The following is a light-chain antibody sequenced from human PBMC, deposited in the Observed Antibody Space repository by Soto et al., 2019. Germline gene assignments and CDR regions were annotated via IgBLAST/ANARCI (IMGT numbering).Light chain of an antibody. CDR3: SSYTSASTLLYL. CDR2: GVT. Sequence: QSALTKPASVSGSPGQSITISCPGTSSDVGGYNYVSWYQQHPGIAPKLLIYGVTNRPSGVSTRFSGSKSGNTASLTISGLQAEDEADYHCSSYTSASTLLYLFGTGTKLTVL. CDR1: SSDVGGYNY. J-gene: IGLJ1*01. V-gene: IGLV2-14*01.